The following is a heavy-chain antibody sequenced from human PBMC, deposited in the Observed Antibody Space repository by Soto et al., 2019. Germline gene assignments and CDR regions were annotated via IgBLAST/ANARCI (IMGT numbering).Heavy chain of an antibody. CDR1: GGSITSSGYY. D-gene: IGHD2-2*01. CDR3: AGGGGSTECDD. V-gene: IGHV4-31*03. Sequence: QVQLQESGPGLVKPSQTLSLTCTVSGGSITSSGYYWSWIRQHPGEGLEWIGFTSHSGSTSYNPSLHSGVTISVDTSSSASYLNLKSVAAADTAVYFCAGGGGSTECDDGGQGNRV. J-gene: IGHJ4*03. CDR2: TSHSGST.